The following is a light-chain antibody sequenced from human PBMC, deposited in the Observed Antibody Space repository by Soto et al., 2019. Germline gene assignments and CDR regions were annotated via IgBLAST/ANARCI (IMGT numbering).Light chain of an antibody. CDR3: KQYSQWPPWT. CDR2: GAS. Sequence: EIVMTQSPATLPVSPGERATLSCRASQSVSSNLAWYQQKPGQAPRLLIYGASTRATGIPARFSGSGSGTEFTLTISGLQSEDFAVYYCKQYSQWPPWTFGPGNKVEIX. J-gene: IGKJ1*01. CDR1: QSVSSN. V-gene: IGKV3-15*01.